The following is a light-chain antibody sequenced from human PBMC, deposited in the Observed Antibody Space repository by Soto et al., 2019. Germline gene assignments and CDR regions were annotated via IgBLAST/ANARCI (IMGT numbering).Light chain of an antibody. V-gene: IGKV3-20*01. CDR1: QSVSSSY. CDR3: QQYGRSLWT. Sequence: EPVLTQSPGTLSLSPGERATLSCRASQSVSSSYLAWYQQKPGQAPRLLIYGASSRATSIPDRFSGSGSGTDFTLTISRLESEDFAVYYCQQYGRSLWTFGQGTKVEIK. CDR2: GAS. J-gene: IGKJ1*01.